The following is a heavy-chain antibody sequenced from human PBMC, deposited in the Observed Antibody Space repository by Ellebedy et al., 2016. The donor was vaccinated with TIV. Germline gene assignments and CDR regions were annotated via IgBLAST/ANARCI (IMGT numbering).Heavy chain of an antibody. CDR2: IYYSGST. D-gene: IGHD4-17*01. V-gene: IGHV4-31*01. Sequence: MPSETLSLTCTVSGGSISSGGYYWSWIRQHPGKGLEWIGYIYYSGSTYYNPSLKSLVTISVDTSKNQFSLKLSSVTAADTAVYYCARSGVTTSYFDYWGQGTLVTVSS. CDR1: GGSISSGGYY. J-gene: IGHJ4*02. CDR3: ARSGVTTSYFDY.